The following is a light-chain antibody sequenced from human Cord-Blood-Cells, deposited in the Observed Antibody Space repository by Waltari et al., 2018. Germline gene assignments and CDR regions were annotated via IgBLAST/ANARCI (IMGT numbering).Light chain of an antibody. J-gene: IGLJ3*02. V-gene: IGLV4-69*01. CDR2: LNSDGSH. CDR1: SVHSSYA. CDR3: QTWGTGIWV. Sequence: QLVLTQSPSASASLGASVKLTCTRSSVHSSYAIAWHHQQPGKGPRYLMKLNSDGSHSKGDGIPDRFSGSSSGAERYLTISSLQSEDEADYYCQTWGTGIWVFGGGTKLTVL.